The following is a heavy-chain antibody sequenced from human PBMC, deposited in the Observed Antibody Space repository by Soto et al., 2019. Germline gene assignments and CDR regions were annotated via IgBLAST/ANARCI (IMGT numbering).Heavy chain of an antibody. CDR3: APMGV. CDR2: ISGSDNST. CDR1: EVTFSSYA. Sequence: XGSLRLSSAASEVTFSSYAMSWVRQAPGKGLEWVSAISGSDNSTYYADSVKGRFTISRDNSKNTLYLQMSSLRADDKAVYYCAPMGVWGQGTTVTVSS. V-gene: IGHV3-23*01. J-gene: IGHJ6*02.